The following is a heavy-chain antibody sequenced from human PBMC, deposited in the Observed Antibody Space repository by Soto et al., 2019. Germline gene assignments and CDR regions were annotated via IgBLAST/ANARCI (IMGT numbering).Heavy chain of an antibody. J-gene: IGHJ3*02. V-gene: IGHV4-39*01. CDR1: GASISSGTYY. CDR2: VYYSGTT. CDR3: ATQEGAYTYGLAAFKI. D-gene: IGHD5-18*01. Sequence: QLQLQESGPGLVKPSETLSLLCSVSGASISSGTYYWGWLRQSPGKGLEWIATVYYSGTTYYNPSLKSRVTISVDTSKNQFSLKLSSVTATDTAVYYCATQEGAYTYGLAAFKIWGQGTMVTVSS.